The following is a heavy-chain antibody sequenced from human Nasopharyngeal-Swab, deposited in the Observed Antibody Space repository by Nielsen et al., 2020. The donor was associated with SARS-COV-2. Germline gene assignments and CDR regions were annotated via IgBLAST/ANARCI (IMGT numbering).Heavy chain of an antibody. Sequence: GESLKISCAASGFTFSTYAMYWVRQPPAKGLQWVSIISGSGGSTYYADSVKGRFTISRDNSKNTLYLQMNSLRAEDTAVYYCAVHSGYDLYYYYYMDVWGKGTTVTVSS. V-gene: IGHV3-23*01. D-gene: IGHD5-12*01. CDR2: ISGSGGST. J-gene: IGHJ6*03. CDR1: GFTFSTYA. CDR3: AVHSGYDLYYYYYMDV.